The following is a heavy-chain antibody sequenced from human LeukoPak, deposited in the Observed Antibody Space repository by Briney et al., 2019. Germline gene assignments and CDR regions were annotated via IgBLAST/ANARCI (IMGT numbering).Heavy chain of an antibody. J-gene: IGHJ4*02. CDR1: DDSITMYY. CDR2: VDHTGST. CDR3: ARSVRRGFNFDS. V-gene: IGHV4-59*08. D-gene: IGHD5-12*01. Sequence: SETLSLTCTVSDDSITMYYWTWIRQPPGKGLEWIGYVDHTGSTNFNPSLNGRVSISRDTSKNQFSLKLRSVTAADTAVYYCARSVRRGFNFDSWGQGTLVIVSS.